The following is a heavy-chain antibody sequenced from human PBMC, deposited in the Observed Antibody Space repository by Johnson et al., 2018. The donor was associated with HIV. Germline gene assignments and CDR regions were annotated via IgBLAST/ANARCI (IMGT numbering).Heavy chain of an antibody. CDR1: GFTFSSYW. CDR3: AKVDNYYGGAFDI. CDR2: IKQDGSEK. Sequence: VLLLESGGGLVQPGGSLRLSCAASGFTFSSYWMSWVRQAPGKGLEWVANIKQDGSEKYYVDSVKGRFTISRDNAKNSLYLQMNSLRTEDTAFYYCAKVDNYYGGAFDIWGQGTMVTVSS. D-gene: IGHD3-22*01. V-gene: IGHV3-7*03. J-gene: IGHJ3*02.